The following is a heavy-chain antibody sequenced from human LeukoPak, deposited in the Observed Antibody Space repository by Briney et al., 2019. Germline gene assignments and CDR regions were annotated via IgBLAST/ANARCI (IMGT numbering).Heavy chain of an antibody. Sequence: ASVNVSCKSSVYTFTGYYMHWVRQAPGQGPEWMGVISPSGGSTIYAQKFKGRVTLTRDISTSTDYLEVSSLRCEDTAVYYCARDPFYTIGAEFDYWGQGTLVTVSS. CDR2: ISPSGGST. V-gene: IGHV1-46*01. J-gene: IGHJ4*02. CDR1: VYTFTGYY. D-gene: IGHD2-8*01. CDR3: ARDPFYTIGAEFDY.